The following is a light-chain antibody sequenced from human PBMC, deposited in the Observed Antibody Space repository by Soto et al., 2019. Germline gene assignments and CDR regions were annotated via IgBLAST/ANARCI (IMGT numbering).Light chain of an antibody. CDR2: XAX. V-gene: IGKV3D-20*01. CDR3: QQSGGSPRMT. Sequence: EIVLTQSPATLSVSPGEGATLSCRASQSVSSNLDWXXKTPRTXXTPXXHXAXTPATGIQATFSGSRSGTDFTLTINRLEPEDVAIYYCQQSGGSPRMTFRQGTRLEIK. CDR1: QSVSSN. J-gene: IGKJ5*01.